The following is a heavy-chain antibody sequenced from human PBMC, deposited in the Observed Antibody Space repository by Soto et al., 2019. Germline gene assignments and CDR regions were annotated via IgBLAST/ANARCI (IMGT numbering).Heavy chain of an antibody. Sequence: EVQLLESGGGLVQPGGSLRLSCAASGFTFSSHVMSWVRQAPGKALEWVSAASARNTNTYYADSVRGRFTISRDNSKSTVYLQLDSLRVEDTAVYHCARYVTSHGPRGYSSAWYGWFDPWGQGTLVVVSS. CDR2: ASARNTNT. J-gene: IGHJ5*02. CDR1: GFTFSSHV. V-gene: IGHV3-23*01. D-gene: IGHD6-19*01. CDR3: ARYVTSHGPRGYSSAWYGWFDP.